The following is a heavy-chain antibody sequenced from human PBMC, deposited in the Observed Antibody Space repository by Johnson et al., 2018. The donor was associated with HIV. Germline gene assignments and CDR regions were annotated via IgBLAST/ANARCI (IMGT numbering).Heavy chain of an antibody. J-gene: IGHJ3*02. Sequence: QVQLVESGGGVVQPGRSLRLSCAASGFTFSSYAMHWVRQAPGKGLEWVTVIYSGGSTYYADSVKGRFTISRDNSKNTLSLQMNSLRAEDTAVYYCAREGAWSSSWYHDAFDIWGQGTMVTVSS. CDR1: GFTFSSYA. CDR3: AREGAWSSSWYHDAFDI. CDR2: IYSGGST. V-gene: IGHV3-NL1*01. D-gene: IGHD6-13*01.